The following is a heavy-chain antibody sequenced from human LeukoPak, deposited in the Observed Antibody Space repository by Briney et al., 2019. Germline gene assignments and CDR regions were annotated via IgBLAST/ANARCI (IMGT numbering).Heavy chain of an antibody. CDR3: AKDYCSGGSCYFGENGFDP. CDR2: ISGSGGST. Sequence: GGSLRLSCAASGFTFSSYAMSWVRQAPGKGLEWVSAISGSGGSTYYADSVKGRFTISRDNSKNTLYLQMNSLRAEDTAVYYCAKDYCSGGSCYFGENGFDPWGQGTLVTVSS. D-gene: IGHD2-15*01. J-gene: IGHJ5*02. V-gene: IGHV3-23*01. CDR1: GFTFSSYA.